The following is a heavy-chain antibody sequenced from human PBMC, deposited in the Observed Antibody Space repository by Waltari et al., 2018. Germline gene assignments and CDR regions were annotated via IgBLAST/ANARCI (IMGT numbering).Heavy chain of an antibody. Sequence: QLQLQESGSGLVKPSQTLCLTCAVSGGSISSGGSSWSWIRQPPGKCLEWIGYIYHSGSTYYNPSLKSRVTISVDRSKNQFSLKLSSVTAADTAVYYCARGGYYYGSGLDYWGQGTLVTVSS. CDR2: IYHSGST. D-gene: IGHD3-10*01. V-gene: IGHV4-30-2*01. J-gene: IGHJ4*02. CDR3: ARGGYYYGSGLDY. CDR1: GGSISSGGSS.